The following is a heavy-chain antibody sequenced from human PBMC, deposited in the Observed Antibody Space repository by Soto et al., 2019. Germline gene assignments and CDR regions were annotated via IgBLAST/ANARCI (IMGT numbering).Heavy chain of an antibody. CDR1: GCPFNAYA. CDR2: ISGSGGST. D-gene: IGHD1-1*01. CDR3: AKDRDDLDDPGIFDY. V-gene: IGHV3-23*01. J-gene: IGHJ4*02. Sequence: PGGSLRLSCASSGCPFNAYAMTWVRQAPGKGLEWVSAISGSGGSTYYAESVKGRFTISRDNSKNTLYLHVDSLRAEDTAFYYCAKDRDDLDDPGIFDYWGQGTLVTVSS.